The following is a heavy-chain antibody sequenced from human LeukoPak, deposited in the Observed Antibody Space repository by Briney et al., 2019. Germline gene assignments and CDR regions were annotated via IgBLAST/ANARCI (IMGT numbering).Heavy chain of an antibody. V-gene: IGHV4-30-2*01. Sequence: SQTLSLTCTVSGGSISSGGYYWSWIRQPPGKGLEWIGYIYHSGSTYYNPSLKSRVIISVDRSKNQFSLKLSSVTAADTAVYYCARGGVGSSAFFDYWGQGTLVTVSS. CDR2: IYHSGST. CDR1: GGSISSGGYY. CDR3: ARGGVGSSAFFDY. J-gene: IGHJ4*02. D-gene: IGHD6-6*01.